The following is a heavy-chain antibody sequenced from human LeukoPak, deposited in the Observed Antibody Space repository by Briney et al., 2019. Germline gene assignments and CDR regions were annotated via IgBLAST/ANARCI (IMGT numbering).Heavy chain of an antibody. CDR2: ITYDGGTT. CDR1: GGSIRDYQ. D-gene: IGHD6-19*01. CDR3: ARDEAGYSSD. V-gene: IGHV3-64*01. Sequence: ETLSLTCAVSGGSIRDYQWSWIRQPPGKGLEHVSSITYDGGTTYYANSVKGRFTISRDNSKNTLYLQMGSLRDEDMSVYYCARDEAGYSSDWGQGTLVTVSS. J-gene: IGHJ1*01.